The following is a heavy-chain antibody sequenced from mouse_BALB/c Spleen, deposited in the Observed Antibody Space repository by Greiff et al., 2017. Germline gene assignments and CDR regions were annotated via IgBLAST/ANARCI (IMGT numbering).Heavy chain of an antibody. CDR3: ARQGYYGSSGFAY. CDR1: GFAFSSYD. CDR2: ISSGGGST. Sequence: DVKLVESGGGLVKPGGSLKLSCAASGFAFSSYDMSWVRQTPEKRLEWVAYISSGGGSTYYPDTVKGRFTISRDNAKNTLYLQMSSLKSEDTAMYYCARQGYYGSSGFAYWGQGTLVTVSA. V-gene: IGHV5-12-1*01. D-gene: IGHD1-1*01. J-gene: IGHJ3*01.